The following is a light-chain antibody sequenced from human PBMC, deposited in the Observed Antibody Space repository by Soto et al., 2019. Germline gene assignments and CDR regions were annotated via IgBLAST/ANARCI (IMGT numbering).Light chain of an antibody. CDR1: QDISDF. CDR2: AAS. J-gene: IGKJ5*01. Sequence: DIQMTQSPSSLSASVGDSVTITCRASQDISDFLNWYKQKQGKAPELLIYAASNLATGVPSRFRGSGSGSEFTLTISNLHPEDYAIYYCQQSSSAPLTFGHGTRLDMK. V-gene: IGKV1-39*01. CDR3: QQSSSAPLT.